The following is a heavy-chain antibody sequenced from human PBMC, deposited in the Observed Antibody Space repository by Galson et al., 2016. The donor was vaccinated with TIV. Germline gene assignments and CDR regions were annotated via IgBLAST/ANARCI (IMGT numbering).Heavy chain of an antibody. Sequence: PALVKPTQTLTLTCTFSGFSLSTYGMSVGWIRQPPGKALEWLARIDWDDDKFYNSSLKNRLTIPKDISSNQVVLTMTNMDPVDTATYYCARAPISIFGLATSYYFDYWGQGTLVTVSS. D-gene: IGHD3-3*01. J-gene: IGHJ4*02. CDR2: IDWDDDK. V-gene: IGHV2-70*17. CDR1: GFSLSTYGMS. CDR3: ARAPISIFGLATSYYFDY.